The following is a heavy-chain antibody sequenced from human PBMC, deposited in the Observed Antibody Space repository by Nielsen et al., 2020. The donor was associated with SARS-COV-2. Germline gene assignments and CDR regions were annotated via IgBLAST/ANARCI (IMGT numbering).Heavy chain of an antibody. J-gene: IGHJ4*02. V-gene: IGHV4-59*01. CDR2: IYYSGST. Sequence: SETLSLTCTVSGGSISSYCWSWIRQPPGKGLEWIGYIYYSGSTNYNPSLKSRVTISVDTSKNQFSLKLSSVTAADTAVYYCARAPSYWGQGTLVTVSS. CDR3: ARAPSY. CDR1: GGSISSYC.